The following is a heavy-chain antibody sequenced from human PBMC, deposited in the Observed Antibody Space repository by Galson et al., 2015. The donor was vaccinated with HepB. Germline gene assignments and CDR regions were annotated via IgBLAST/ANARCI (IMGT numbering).Heavy chain of an antibody. D-gene: IGHD3-10*01. Sequence: QSGAEVKKPGESLKISCKGSGYSFTSYWIGWVRQMPGKGLEWMGIIYPGDSDTRYSPSFQGQVTISADKSISTAYLQWSSLKASDTAMYYCARRHPGADYYGSGSEFDPWGQGTLVTVSS. J-gene: IGHJ5*02. V-gene: IGHV5-51*03. CDR2: IYPGDSDT. CDR1: GYSFTSYW. CDR3: ARRHPGADYYGSGSEFDP.